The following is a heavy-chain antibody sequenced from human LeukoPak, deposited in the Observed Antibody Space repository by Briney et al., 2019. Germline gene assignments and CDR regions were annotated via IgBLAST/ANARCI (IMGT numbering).Heavy chain of an antibody. Sequence: GGSLRPSCAASGFTFSSYSMNWVRQAPGKGLEWVSSISSSSTIYYADSVKGRFTISRDNAKNSLYLQMNSLRDEDRAVYYCARGDRAYGMDVWGQGTTVTVSS. J-gene: IGHJ6*02. V-gene: IGHV3-48*02. CDR3: ARGDRAYGMDV. CDR1: GFTFSSYS. D-gene: IGHD3-10*01. CDR2: ISSSSTI.